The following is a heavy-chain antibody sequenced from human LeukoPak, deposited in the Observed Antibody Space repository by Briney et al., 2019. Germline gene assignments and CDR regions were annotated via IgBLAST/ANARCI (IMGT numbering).Heavy chain of an antibody. CDR2: INSDGSWT. D-gene: IGHD6-19*01. Sequence: HSGGSLRLSCAASGNYWMHWVRQVPGKGLVWVSHINSDGSWTSYADSVKGRFTISRDNSKNTLYLQMNSLRAEDTAVYYCARARGRRYSSGWYGGAFGFDYWGQGTLVTVSS. V-gene: IGHV3-74*01. CDR1: GNYW. CDR3: ARARGRRYSSGWYGGAFGFDY. J-gene: IGHJ4*02.